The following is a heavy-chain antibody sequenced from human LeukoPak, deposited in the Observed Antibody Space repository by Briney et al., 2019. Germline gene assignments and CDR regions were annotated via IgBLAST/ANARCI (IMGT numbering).Heavy chain of an antibody. D-gene: IGHD5-12*01. J-gene: IGHJ4*02. CDR3: ARGGGATRIDY. CDR2: IYTSGST. V-gene: IGHV4-61*02. Sequence: SQTLPITCSVSGDSIRSGTYYWSWIRQPAGKGLEWIGRIYTSGSTSYNPSLKSRVTISVDTSKNQFSLKLTSVTAADTAVYYCARGGGATRIDYWGQGTLVTVSS. CDR1: GDSIRSGTYY.